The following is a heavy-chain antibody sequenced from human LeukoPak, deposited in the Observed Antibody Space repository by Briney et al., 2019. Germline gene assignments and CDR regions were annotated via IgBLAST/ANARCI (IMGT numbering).Heavy chain of an antibody. D-gene: IGHD3-10*01. CDR2: ISNDGSDK. Sequence: GGSLRLSCAASGFTFSSYGMHWVRQAPGKGLEWVAVISNDGSDKYYADSVKGRFTISRDNSQNTLYLQMNTLKTEDTAVYFCARDRGAFDYWGQGTLVTVSS. CDR3: ARDRGAFDY. J-gene: IGHJ4*02. CDR1: GFTFSSYG. V-gene: IGHV3-30*19.